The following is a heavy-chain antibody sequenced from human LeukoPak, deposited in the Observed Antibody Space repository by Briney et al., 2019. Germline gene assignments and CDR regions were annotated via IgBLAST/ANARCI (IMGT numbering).Heavy chain of an antibody. D-gene: IGHD2-8*02. Sequence: HSGGSLRLSCAASGLTFRNFGMHWVRQAPGKGLEWVAFIRFDGRDEYYVDSLKGRFTISRDNSKNTVYLQMNGLTSEDTALYYCAKDKSQVGVDSASTLVDHWGQGTLVIVSS. CDR1: GLTFRNFG. CDR2: IRFDGRDE. CDR3: AKDKSQVGVDSASTLVDH. V-gene: IGHV3-30*02. J-gene: IGHJ4*02.